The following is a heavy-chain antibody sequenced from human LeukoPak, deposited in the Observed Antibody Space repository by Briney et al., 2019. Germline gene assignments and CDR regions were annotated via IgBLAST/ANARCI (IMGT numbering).Heavy chain of an antibody. D-gene: IGHD3-10*01. CDR3: AKDQSGSGDYGMDV. CDR1: GFTFSSYG. Sequence: QPGRSLRLSCAASGFTFSSYGMHWVRQAPGKGLEWVAVIWYDGSNKYYADSVKGRFTISRDNSKYTLYLQMNSLRAEDTAVYYCAKDQSGSGDYGMDVWGQGTTVTVSS. CDR2: IWYDGSNK. V-gene: IGHV3-33*06. J-gene: IGHJ6*02.